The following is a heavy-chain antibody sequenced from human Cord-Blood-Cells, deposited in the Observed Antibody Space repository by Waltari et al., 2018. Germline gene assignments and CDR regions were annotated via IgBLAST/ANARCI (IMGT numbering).Heavy chain of an antibody. CDR1: GLTCSGAG. CDR3: AKDHPIGYSGYPDLFDY. Sequence: QVQPVGSGGGGVQPWRALVLPFAAAGLTCSGAGRSRVRQAPGKGLEWVAVISYDGSNKYYADSVKGRFTISRDNSKNTLYLQMNSLRAEDTAVYYCAKDHPIGYSGYPDLFDYWGQGTLVTVSS. CDR2: ISYDGSNK. J-gene: IGHJ4*02. D-gene: IGHD5-12*01. V-gene: IGHV3-30*18.